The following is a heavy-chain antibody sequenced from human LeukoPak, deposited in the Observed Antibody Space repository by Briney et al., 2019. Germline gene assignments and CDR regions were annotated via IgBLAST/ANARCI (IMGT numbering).Heavy chain of an antibody. D-gene: IGHD2-21*02. V-gene: IGHV1-69*04. CDR3: ARDSVLGCGGDCYTHFDY. CDR2: IIPILGIA. CDR1: GGTFNNYA. J-gene: IGHJ4*02. Sequence: SVKVSCKASGGTFNNYAFSWVRQAPGQGLEWIGRIIPILGIANYAQKFQGRVTITADKSTSTAYMELSSLGSEDTAVYYCARDSVLGCGGDCYTHFDYWGQGTLVTVSS.